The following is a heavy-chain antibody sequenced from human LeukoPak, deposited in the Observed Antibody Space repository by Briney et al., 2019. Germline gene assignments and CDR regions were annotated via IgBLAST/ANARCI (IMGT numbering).Heavy chain of an antibody. CDR2: IWYDGSNK. J-gene: IGHJ2*01. V-gene: IGHV3-33*06. CDR1: GFIFSSYG. D-gene: IGHD2-21*02. Sequence: GRSLRLSCAASGFIFSSYGIHWVRQAPGKGLEWVAVIWYDGSNKYYADSVKGRFTLSRDNSKNTLFLQVNSLRADDTAVYYCAKFHSPGRVTHFYWYFDLWGRGTLVTVSS. CDR3: AKFHSPGRVTHFYWYFDL.